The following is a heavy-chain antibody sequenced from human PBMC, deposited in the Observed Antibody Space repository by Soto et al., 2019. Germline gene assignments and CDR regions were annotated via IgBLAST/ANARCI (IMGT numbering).Heavy chain of an antibody. D-gene: IGHD4-4*01. J-gene: IGHJ6*02. Sequence: GGSLRLSCAASGFTFSSYAMHWVRQAPGKGLEWVAVISYDGSNKYYADSVKGRFTISRDNSKSTLYLQMNSLSAEDTGIYYCARSRDGYSFYFYYGMDVWGQGTTVTVSS. CDR1: GFTFSSYA. CDR3: ARSRDGYSFYFYYGMDV. V-gene: IGHV3-30-3*01. CDR2: ISYDGSNK.